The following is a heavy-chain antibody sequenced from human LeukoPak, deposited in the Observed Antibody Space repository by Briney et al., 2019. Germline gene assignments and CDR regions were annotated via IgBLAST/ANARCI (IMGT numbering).Heavy chain of an antibody. J-gene: IGHJ4*02. D-gene: IGHD6-6*01. CDR2: IYHSGST. CDR3: ARDSSSLRAFDY. Sequence: LKWIGYIYHSGSTYYNPSLKSRVTISVDRSKNQFSLKLSSVTAADTAVYYCARDSSSLRAFDYWGQGTLVTVSS. V-gene: IGHV4-30-2*01.